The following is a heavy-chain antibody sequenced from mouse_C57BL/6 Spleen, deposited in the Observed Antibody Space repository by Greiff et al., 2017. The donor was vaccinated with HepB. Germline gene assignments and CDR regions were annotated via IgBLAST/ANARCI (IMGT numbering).Heavy chain of an antibody. CDR1: GYAFSSSW. D-gene: IGHD2-2*01. Sequence: QVQLQQSGPELVKPGASVKISCKASGYAFSSSWMNWVKQRPGKGLEWIGRIYPGDGDTNYNGKFKGKATLTADKSSSTAYMQLSSLTSEESAVYFCARFRYGYDVGEFDYWGQGTTLTVSS. CDR2: IYPGDGDT. CDR3: ARFRYGYDVGEFDY. V-gene: IGHV1-82*01. J-gene: IGHJ2*01.